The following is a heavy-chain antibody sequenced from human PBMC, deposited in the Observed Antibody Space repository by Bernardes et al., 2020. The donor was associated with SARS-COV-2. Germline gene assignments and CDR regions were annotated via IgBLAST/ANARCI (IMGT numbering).Heavy chain of an antibody. V-gene: IGHV4-59*01. CDR1: GVSISSYY. CDR3: ASLRFESGFDY. J-gene: IGHJ4*02. D-gene: IGHD3-3*01. CDR2: IYYSGSA. Sequence: SETLSLTCNVSGVSISSYYWSWIRQPPGKGLEWIGYIYYSGSANYNPSLKSRVTLSVDSSKEQFSLKLTSVTAADTAVYYCASLRFESGFDYWGRGTLGTVS.